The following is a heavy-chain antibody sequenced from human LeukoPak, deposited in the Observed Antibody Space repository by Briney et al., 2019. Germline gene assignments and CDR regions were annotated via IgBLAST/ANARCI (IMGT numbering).Heavy chain of an antibody. CDR1: GFTFSRYW. J-gene: IGHJ3*01. Sequence: GGSLRLSCAASGFTFSRYWMSWVRQAPGKGLEWEANIKQDGSEKYYVDSVKGRFTISRDNAKNSMYLQMNSLRAEDTAVYYCARETMGADIVVVPTPFDAFDLWGQGTMVTVSS. CDR3: ARETMGADIVVVPTPFDAFDL. CDR2: IKQDGSEK. D-gene: IGHD2-2*01. V-gene: IGHV3-7*01.